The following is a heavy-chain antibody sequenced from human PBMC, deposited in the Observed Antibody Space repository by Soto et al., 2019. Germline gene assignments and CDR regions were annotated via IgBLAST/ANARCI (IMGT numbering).Heavy chain of an antibody. CDR2: IKSKTDGGTT. CDR1: GFTFSNAW. V-gene: IGHV3-15*01. D-gene: IGHD3-22*01. CDR3: TTVITSTLYYYASSGYYQDY. Sequence: EVQLVESGGGLVKPGGSLRLSCAASGFTFSNAWMSWVRQAPGKGLEWVGRIKSKTDGGTTDYAAPVKGRFTISRDDSKNPLYLQMNSLKTEDTAVYYCTTVITSTLYYYASSGYYQDYWGQGTLVTVSS. J-gene: IGHJ4*02.